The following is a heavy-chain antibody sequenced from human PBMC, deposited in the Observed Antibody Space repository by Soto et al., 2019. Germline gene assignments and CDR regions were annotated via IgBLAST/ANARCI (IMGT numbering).Heavy chain of an antibody. J-gene: IGHJ5*02. D-gene: IGHD3-3*01. CDR3: AKDPRFLEWLSWFDP. V-gene: IGHV3-23*01. Sequence: VGSLRLSGAASGFTFSSYAMSWVRQAPGKGLEWVSAISGSGGSTYYADSVKGRFTISRDNSKNTLYLQMNSLRAEDTAVYYCAKDPRFLEWLSWFDPWGQGTLVTVSS. CDR2: ISGSGGST. CDR1: GFTFSSYA.